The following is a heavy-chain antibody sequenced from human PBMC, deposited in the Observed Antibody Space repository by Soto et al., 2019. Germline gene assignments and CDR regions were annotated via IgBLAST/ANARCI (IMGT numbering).Heavy chain of an antibody. Sequence: SVKVSCKDSGGLFSSFAISWVRQAPGQGLEWMGGIIPVFGTTNYAQKFQGRATITADESTNTAYMELSSLTSDDTAMYYCARGGGPYVWFNEFWGQGTQVTVSS. CDR1: GGLFSSFA. D-gene: IGHD3-16*01. CDR3: ARGGGPYVWFNEF. V-gene: IGHV1-69*13. CDR2: IIPVFGTT. J-gene: IGHJ4*02.